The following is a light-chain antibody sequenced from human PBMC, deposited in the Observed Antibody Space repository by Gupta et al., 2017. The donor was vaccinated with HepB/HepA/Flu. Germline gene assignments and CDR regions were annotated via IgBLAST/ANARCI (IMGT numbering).Light chain of an antibody. V-gene: IGLV2-14*03. CDR2: YVN. CDR1: SGDVSGYDF. Sequence: QSALTQPASVSGSPGQSITISCTGTSGDVSGYDFVSWYQHHPGKVHKVIISYVNYRPAGVSNRFSGSKSGNTASLTISGLQAEDEADYYCCSVARGGTYIFGSGTKVTVL. CDR3: CSVARGGTYI. J-gene: IGLJ1*01.